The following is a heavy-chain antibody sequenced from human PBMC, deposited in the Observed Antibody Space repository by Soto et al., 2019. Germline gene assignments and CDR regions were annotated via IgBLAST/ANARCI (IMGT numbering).Heavy chain of an antibody. CDR3: ARGLRLRVKSDWFDS. D-gene: IGHD5-12*01. CDR1: GGSISSSNW. Sequence: SETLSLTCAVSGGSISSSNWWSWVRQPPGKGLEWIGEIYHSGSTNYNPSLKSRVTISVDKSKNQFSLKLSSVTAADTAVYYCARGLRLRVKSDWFDSWGQGTLVTVSS. CDR2: IYHSGST. V-gene: IGHV4-4*02. J-gene: IGHJ5*01.